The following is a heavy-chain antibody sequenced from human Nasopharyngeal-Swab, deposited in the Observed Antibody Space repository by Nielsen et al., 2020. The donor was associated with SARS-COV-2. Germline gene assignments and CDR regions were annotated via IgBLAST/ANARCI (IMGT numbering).Heavy chain of an antibody. V-gene: IGHV3-30*02. J-gene: IGHJ4*02. CDR2: IRYDGSNK. Sequence: GSLKISCAASGFTFSSYGMHWVRQAPGKGLEWVAFIRYDGSNKYYADSVKGRFTISRDNSKNTLYLQMNSLRAEDTAVYYCAKDGDRDGYGDFCLDYWGQGTLVTVSS. CDR1: GFTFSSYG. D-gene: IGHD4-17*01. CDR3: AKDGDRDGYGDFCLDY.